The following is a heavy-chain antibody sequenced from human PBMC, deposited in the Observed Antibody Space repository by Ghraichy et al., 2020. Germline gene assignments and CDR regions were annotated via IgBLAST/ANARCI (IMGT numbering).Heavy chain of an antibody. CDR1: GFSFRNYE. D-gene: IGHD2-21*01. CDR3: ARELKASGFDS. J-gene: IGHJ5*01. CDR2: ISGTGEFR. V-gene: IGHV3-48*03. Sequence: GSLRLSCAASGFSFRNYEMNWVRQAPGMGLEWLSYISGTGEFRDHAESVRGRFSIFRDNANNLLYLQMNNLRPEDTALYYCARELKASGFDSWGQGTLVTVSS.